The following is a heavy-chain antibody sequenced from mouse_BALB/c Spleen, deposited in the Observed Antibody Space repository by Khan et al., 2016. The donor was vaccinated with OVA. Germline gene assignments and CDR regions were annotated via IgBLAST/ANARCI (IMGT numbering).Heavy chain of an antibody. J-gene: IGHJ3*01. D-gene: IGHD1-2*01. CDR3: RFTIFRDEYQVILYLQMNTLRAEDSATCYCARVYYGYGFAY. Sequence: VELVESGGDLVQPGGSLKLSCKTAGFTFTGYYMNWVRQPPGKGLEWIVFIRHNTSGYTYDHNLYVKARFTISRDTTKAYIDLQSLTSREEDSASVKGRFTIFRDEYQVILYLQMNTLRAEDSATCYCARVYYGYGFAYWGQGTPVTVSA. CDR2: IRHNTSGYTY. CDR1: GFTFTGYY. V-gene: IGHV7-3*02.